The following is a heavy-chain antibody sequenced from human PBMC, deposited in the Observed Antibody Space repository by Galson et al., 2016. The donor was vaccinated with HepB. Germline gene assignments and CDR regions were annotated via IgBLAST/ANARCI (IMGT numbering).Heavy chain of an antibody. D-gene: IGHD1-26*01. J-gene: IGHJ4*02. CDR3: ATRRIVGATDGS. V-gene: IGHV3-53*01. Sequence: SLRLSCAASGFTVGNNFMSWVRQAPGKGLEWVSLIYSGGTTSYADSVKGRFTISRDNSKNTLYLQMNSLRAEDTAVYYCATRRIVGATDGSWGQGTLVTVSS. CDR2: IYSGGTT. CDR1: GFTVGNNF.